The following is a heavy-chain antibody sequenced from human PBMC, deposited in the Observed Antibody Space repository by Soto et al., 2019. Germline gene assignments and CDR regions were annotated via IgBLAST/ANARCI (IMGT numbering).Heavy chain of an antibody. CDR1: EGTFNSYA. CDR3: ASGASRWYPYFFDS. Sequence: QAQVVQSGAEVRKPGSSVKLSCKASEGTFNSYAIAWVRQAPGQGLEWMGGIIPYYNTLNYAQKFQDRVTITADDSTNTVYMALSSLRSDDKAVYFCASGASRWYPYFFDSWAQGTLVTVSS. V-gene: IGHV1-69*01. CDR2: IIPYYNTL. J-gene: IGHJ4*02. D-gene: IGHD6-13*01.